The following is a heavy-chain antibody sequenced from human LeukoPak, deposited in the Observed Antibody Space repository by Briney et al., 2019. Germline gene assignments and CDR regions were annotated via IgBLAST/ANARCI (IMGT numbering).Heavy chain of an antibody. D-gene: IGHD3-3*01. Sequence: SETLFLTCTVSGGSISSYYWSWIRQPAGKGLEWIGRIYTSGSTNYNPSLKSRVTMSVDTSKNQFSLKLSSVTAADTAVYYCAREDYDFWSGYYDEGAFDIWSQGTMVTVSS. CDR2: IYTSGST. J-gene: IGHJ3*02. CDR1: GGSISSYY. V-gene: IGHV4-4*07. CDR3: AREDYDFWSGYYDEGAFDI.